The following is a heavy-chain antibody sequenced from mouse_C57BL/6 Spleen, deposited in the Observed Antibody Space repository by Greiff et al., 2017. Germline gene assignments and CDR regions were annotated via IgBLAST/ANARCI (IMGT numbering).Heavy chain of an antibody. CDR1: GFSLTSYG. V-gene: IGHV2-6*03. CDR3: ARDYSNYGYFDV. J-gene: IGHJ1*03. CDR2: ICSDGSK. Sequence: QVQLKESGPGLVAPSQSLSISCTVSGFSLTSYGVHWVRQPPGKGLEWLVVICSDGSKTYNSALKSRLSISKDNSKSQVFLQMNSLQTDDTAMYYCARDYSNYGYFDVWGTGTTVTVSS. D-gene: IGHD2-5*01.